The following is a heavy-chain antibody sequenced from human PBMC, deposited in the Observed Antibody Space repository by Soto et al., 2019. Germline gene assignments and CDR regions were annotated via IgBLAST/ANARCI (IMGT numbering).Heavy chain of an antibody. CDR1: RFPFRQYA. V-gene: IGHV3-30-3*01. Sequence: GGSPRLSCAASRFPFRQYAMHLVPPASGKGLECLAVIAYDGSNAFYRDSVKGRFTISRDNSKNTLYLHMNSLRSEDTGVYYCARGDREDILVVVGARPGEYGIDIWGQGTTVTVSS. D-gene: IGHD2-15*01. J-gene: IGHJ6*02. CDR3: ARGDREDILVVVGARPGEYGIDI. CDR2: IAYDGSNA.